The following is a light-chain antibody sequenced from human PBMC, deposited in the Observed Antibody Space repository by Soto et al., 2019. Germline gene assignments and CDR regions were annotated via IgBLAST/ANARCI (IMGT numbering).Light chain of an antibody. CDR1: QSVSSSY. Sequence: EIVLPQSPGTLSLSPGERATLSCRASQSVSSSYLAWYQQKPGQAPRLLIYGASSRATGIPDRFSGSGSGTDFTLTISRLEPEYFAVYYCQQCGSSPITFGQGTRLEIK. V-gene: IGKV3-20*01. CDR3: QQCGSSPIT. J-gene: IGKJ5*01. CDR2: GAS.